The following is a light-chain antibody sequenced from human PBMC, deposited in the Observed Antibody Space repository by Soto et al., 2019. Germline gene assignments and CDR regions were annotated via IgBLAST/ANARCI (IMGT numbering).Light chain of an antibody. Sequence: EIVLTQSPATLSLSPGERATLSCRASQNVRSYLAWYQQKPGQAPRLLIHDASSRATGIPDRFSGSGSGTDFNLTISSLEPEDSAVYYCQQRTNWPTSTFGQGTRLEIK. CDR3: QQRTNWPTST. CDR1: QNVRSY. J-gene: IGKJ5*01. CDR2: DAS. V-gene: IGKV3-11*01.